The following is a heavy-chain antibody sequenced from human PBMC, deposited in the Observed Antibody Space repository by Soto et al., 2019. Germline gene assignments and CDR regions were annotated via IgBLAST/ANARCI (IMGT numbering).Heavy chain of an antibody. D-gene: IGHD3-3*01. Sequence: EVQLVESGGGLVKPGGSLRLSCAASGFTFSSYSMNWVRQAPGKGLEWVSSISSSSSYIYYADSVKGRFTISRDNAKNSLYLPMNSLRAEDTAGYYCARVLHPTTAFWSGYYARGMEVWGKGTTVTVSS. CDR2: ISSSSSYI. V-gene: IGHV3-21*01. J-gene: IGHJ6*04. CDR1: GFTFSSYS. CDR3: ARVLHPTTAFWSGYYARGMEV.